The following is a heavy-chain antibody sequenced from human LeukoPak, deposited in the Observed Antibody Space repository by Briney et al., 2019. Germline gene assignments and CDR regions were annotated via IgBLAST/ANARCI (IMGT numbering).Heavy chain of an antibody. CDR1: GGSFSGYY. Sequence: PSETLSLTCAVYGGSFSGYYWSWIRQPPGKGLEWIWEINHSGSTNYNPSLKSRVTISVDTSKNQFSLKLSSVTAADTAVYYCARCTRITMVRGVIITGIYYFDYWGQGTLVTVSS. D-gene: IGHD3-10*01. J-gene: IGHJ4*02. CDR3: ARCTRITMVRGVIITGIYYFDY. CDR2: INHSGST. V-gene: IGHV4-34*01.